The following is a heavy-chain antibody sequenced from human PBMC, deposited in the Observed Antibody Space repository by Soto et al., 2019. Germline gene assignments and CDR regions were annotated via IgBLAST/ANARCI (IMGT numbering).Heavy chain of an antibody. V-gene: IGHV4-39*02. J-gene: IGHJ6*02. CDR2: IYYSGST. CDR3: AREEGKYDILTGYYFDYYYYGMDV. CDR1: GGSISSSSYS. D-gene: IGHD3-9*01. Sequence: SETLSLTCTVSGGSISSSSYSWGWIRQPPGQGREWIGSIYYSGSTYYNPSLKSRVTISLDTSKNQFSLKLSSVTDADTAVYYCAREEGKYDILTGYYFDYYYYGMDVWGQGTTVTVSS.